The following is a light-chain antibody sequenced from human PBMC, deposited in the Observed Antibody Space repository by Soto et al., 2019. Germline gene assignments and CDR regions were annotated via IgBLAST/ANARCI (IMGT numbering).Light chain of an antibody. CDR1: SSDVGGYNF. CDR3: SSYTSSSTVI. J-gene: IGLJ2*01. CDR2: EVS. V-gene: IGLV2-14*01. Sequence: QSALTQPASVSESPGQSITISCTGTSSDVGGYNFVSWYQQHPGKAPRLMIYEVSNRPSGISNRFSGSKSGNTASLTISGLQAEDEADYYCSSYTSSSTVIFGGGTKVTVL.